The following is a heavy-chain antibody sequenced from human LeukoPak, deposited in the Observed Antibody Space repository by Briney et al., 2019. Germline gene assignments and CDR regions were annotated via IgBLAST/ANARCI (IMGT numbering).Heavy chain of an antibody. CDR1: GGSISSSSYY. Sequence: PSETLSLTCTVSGGSISSSSYYWGWIRQSPGKGLEWIGSIYYSGSTYYNPSLKSRVTISVDTSKNQFSLKLSSVTAADTAVYYCARIIVVVVAATWGQGTLVTVSS. J-gene: IGHJ5*02. CDR2: IYYSGST. V-gene: IGHV4-39*07. D-gene: IGHD2-15*01. CDR3: ARIIVVVVAAT.